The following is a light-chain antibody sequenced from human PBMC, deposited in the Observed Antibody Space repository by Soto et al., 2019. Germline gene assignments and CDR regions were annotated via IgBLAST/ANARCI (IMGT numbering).Light chain of an antibody. Sequence: DIQMTQSPSSLSASVGDRVTITCRASQSISSYLNCYQQKPGKAPKLLIYAASSLQSGVPSRFSGSGSGTDFTLTISSLQPEDFATYYCQQSYSNTFGQGTKLEIK. CDR1: QSISSY. CDR2: AAS. V-gene: IGKV1-39*01. CDR3: QQSYSNT. J-gene: IGKJ2*01.